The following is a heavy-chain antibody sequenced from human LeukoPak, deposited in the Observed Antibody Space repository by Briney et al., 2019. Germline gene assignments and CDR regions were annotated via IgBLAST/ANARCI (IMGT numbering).Heavy chain of an antibody. CDR1: GGSISSSSYY. CDR3: GGYGNYAENAFYI. Sequence: SQTLSLTCTVSGGSISSSSYYWGWLRQPPGMGLEWIGTVYYSGSTYYNPSLKSRVTVSIDTSKNHFYLKLSSVTAADTAVYYCGGYGNYAENAFYIWGQGTMVTVSS. D-gene: IGHD4-11*01. CDR2: VYYSGST. J-gene: IGHJ3*02. V-gene: IGHV4-39*02.